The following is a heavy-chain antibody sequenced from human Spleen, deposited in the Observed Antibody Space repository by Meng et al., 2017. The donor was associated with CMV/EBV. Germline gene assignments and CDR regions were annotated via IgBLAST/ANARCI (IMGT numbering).Heavy chain of an antibody. Sequence: GESLKISCAASEFTFSSYSMNWVRQAPGKGLEWLSYIDSSSGIIYYADSVKGRFTISRDNAKNSLYLQMNSLRAEDTAVYYCEREGGARLDVWGQGTTVTVSS. CDR1: EFTFSSYS. CDR3: EREGGARLDV. V-gene: IGHV3-48*04. J-gene: IGHJ6*02. CDR2: IDSSSGII. D-gene: IGHD6-6*01.